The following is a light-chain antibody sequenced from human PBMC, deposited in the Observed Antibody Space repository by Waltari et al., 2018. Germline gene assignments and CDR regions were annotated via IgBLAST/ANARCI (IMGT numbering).Light chain of an antibody. Sequence: EIVLTQSPAPLSLAQGERATLSCRASQSVSSYLGWYQQKPGQAPRLLIYDASTRATGVPGRFRGSGSGTDFTLTISSLEPEDFAIYYGQQRSTWPILTFGGGTKVEIK. CDR3: QQRSTWPILT. J-gene: IGKJ4*01. CDR2: DAS. CDR1: QSVSSY. V-gene: IGKV3-11*01.